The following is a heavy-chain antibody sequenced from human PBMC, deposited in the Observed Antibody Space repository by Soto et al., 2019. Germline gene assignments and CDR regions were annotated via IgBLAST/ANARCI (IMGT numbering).Heavy chain of an antibody. D-gene: IGHD3-3*01. CDR2: ISSSSSYI. V-gene: IGHV3-21*01. CDR3: ARDRAVYYDFWSGYYYPPSDGWFDP. CDR1: GFTFSSYR. Sequence: XGSLRLSFAASGFTFSSYRMNWVRQAPGKGPDWVSSISSSSSYIYYADSVKGRFTISRDNAKNSLYLQMNSLRAEDTAVYYCARDRAVYYDFWSGYYYPPSDGWFDPWGQGTLVTVSS. J-gene: IGHJ5*02.